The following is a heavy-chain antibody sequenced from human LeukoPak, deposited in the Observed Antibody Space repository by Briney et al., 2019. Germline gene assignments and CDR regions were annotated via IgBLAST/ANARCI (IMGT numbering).Heavy chain of an antibody. CDR1: GYTFTSYG. V-gene: IGHV1-18*01. D-gene: IGHD3-3*01. CDR3: ARDSRITIFGVVIDDAFGI. CDR2: ISAYNGNT. J-gene: IGHJ3*02. Sequence: ASVKVSCKASGYTFTSYGISWVRQAPGQGLEWMGWISAYNGNTNYAQKLQGRVTMTTDTSTSTAYMELRSLRSDDTAVYYCARDSRITIFGVVIDDAFGIWGQGTMVTVSS.